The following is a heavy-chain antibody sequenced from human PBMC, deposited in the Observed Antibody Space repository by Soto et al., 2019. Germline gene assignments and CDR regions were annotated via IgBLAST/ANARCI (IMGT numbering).Heavy chain of an antibody. CDR3: ARVSTVTSRYYYYGMDV. Sequence: SETLSLTCTVSGGSVSSCSYYWSWIRQPPGKGLEWIGYIYYSGSTNYNPSLKSRVTISVDTSKNQFSLKLSSVTAADTAVYYCARVSTVTSRYYYYGMDVWGQGTTVTVS. CDR2: IYYSGST. J-gene: IGHJ6*02. CDR1: GGSVSSCSYY. V-gene: IGHV4-61*01. D-gene: IGHD4-4*01.